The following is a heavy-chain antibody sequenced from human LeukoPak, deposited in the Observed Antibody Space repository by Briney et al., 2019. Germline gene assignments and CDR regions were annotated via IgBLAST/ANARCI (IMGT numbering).Heavy chain of an antibody. Sequence: PGGSLRLSCAASGFTFSTYNMNWVRQAPGKGLEWVSSITSTSSYMYYADSIKGRFTISRDNAKKSLYLQMNSLRAEDTAVYYCTRDSYCSSTSCYRGHFDSWGQGTLVTVSS. CDR2: ITSTSSYM. CDR3: TRDSYCSSTSCYRGHFDS. D-gene: IGHD2-2*01. V-gene: IGHV3-21*01. CDR1: GFTFSTYN. J-gene: IGHJ4*02.